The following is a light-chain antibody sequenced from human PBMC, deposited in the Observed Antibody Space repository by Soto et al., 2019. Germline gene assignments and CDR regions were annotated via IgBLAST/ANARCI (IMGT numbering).Light chain of an antibody. Sequence: EIGFTHSPATLSSYPSDRVTLSCRASQYINTRLAWYQHRPGQAPRLLIYQTSIRAAGIPARFSASWSGTDFTLTISDVQPEDLALYYRHQRQSWPRTFGQGTKVDIK. V-gene: IGKV3-11*01. CDR2: QTS. J-gene: IGKJ1*01. CDR3: HQRQSWPRT. CDR1: QYINTR.